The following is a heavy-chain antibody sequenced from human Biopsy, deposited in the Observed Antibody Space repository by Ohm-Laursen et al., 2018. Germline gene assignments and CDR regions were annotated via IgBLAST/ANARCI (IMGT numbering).Heavy chain of an antibody. D-gene: IGHD1-26*01. Sequence: GSSVKVSCKASGYSFSTYDVNWVRQARGQGLEWMGWMIPSSGKTGYAQRFQGRVTLTMNTSISTAYMELSGLRSEDTAVYFCARGYSRRVSIFEASNYWFDTWGQGTLVTVSS. J-gene: IGHJ5*02. CDR3: ARGYSRRVSIFEASNYWFDT. CDR1: GYSFSTYD. V-gene: IGHV1-8*01. CDR2: MIPSSGKT.